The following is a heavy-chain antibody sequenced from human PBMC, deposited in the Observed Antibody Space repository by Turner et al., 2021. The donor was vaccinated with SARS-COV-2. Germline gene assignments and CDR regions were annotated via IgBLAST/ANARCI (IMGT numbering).Heavy chain of an antibody. Sequence: QVQLVESGGGVVQPGRSLRPSCAPSGFTFSSYGMHWVRQAPGKGLEWVAVISYDGNNKYYADSVKGRFTISRDNSKNTLYLQMNSLRAEDTAVYYCAKQLGLYSNPMYYFDYWGQGTLVTVSS. V-gene: IGHV3-30*18. J-gene: IGHJ4*02. D-gene: IGHD4-4*01. CDR2: ISYDGNNK. CDR3: AKQLGLYSNPMYYFDY. CDR1: GFTFSSYG.